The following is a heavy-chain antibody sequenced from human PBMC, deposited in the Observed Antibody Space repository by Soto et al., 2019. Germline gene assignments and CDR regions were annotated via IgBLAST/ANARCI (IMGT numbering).Heavy chain of an antibody. CDR3: ARDRGANSGFDGPGGY. Sequence: GGSLRLSWAAFGFTFRRDGMHRVRQAPGKGLEWVAVVWFDGKNKYYADSVKGRFTISRDNSDNTLYLQMNSLRAEDTALYYCARDRGANSGFDGPGGYWGQGIXVTVSS. J-gene: IGHJ4*02. CDR1: GFTFRRDG. CDR2: VWFDGKNK. V-gene: IGHV3-33*01. D-gene: IGHD5-12*01.